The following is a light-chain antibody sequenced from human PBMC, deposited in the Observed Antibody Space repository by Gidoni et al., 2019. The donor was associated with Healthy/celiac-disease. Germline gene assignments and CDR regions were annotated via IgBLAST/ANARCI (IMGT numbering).Light chain of an antibody. Sequence: EIVFTHSPGTLSLSPGERATRSCRASQSVSSSYLAWYQQKPGQATRLLIYGASSRATGIPDRFSGSGSGTDFTLTISRLEPEDFAVYYCQQYGSSPYTFGQGTKLEIK. CDR2: GAS. J-gene: IGKJ2*01. V-gene: IGKV3-20*01. CDR3: QQYGSSPYT. CDR1: QSVSSSY.